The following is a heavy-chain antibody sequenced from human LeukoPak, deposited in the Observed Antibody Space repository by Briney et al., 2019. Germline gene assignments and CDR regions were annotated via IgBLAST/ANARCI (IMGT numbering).Heavy chain of an antibody. CDR1: VYSISSGFY. Sequence: PSETLSLTCTVSVYSISSGFYWDWIRQPPGKGLEWIGTFYHNGTTYYSPSLKSRVTISVDTSKNQFSLKLSSVTAADTAVYYCARRVKGYYGMDVWGQGTTVTVSS. D-gene: IGHD3-16*02. V-gene: IGHV4-38-2*02. CDR3: ARRVKGYYGMDV. J-gene: IGHJ6*02. CDR2: FYHNGTT.